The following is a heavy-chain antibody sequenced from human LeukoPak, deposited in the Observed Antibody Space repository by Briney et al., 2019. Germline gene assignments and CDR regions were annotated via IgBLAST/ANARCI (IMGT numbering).Heavy chain of an antibody. D-gene: IGHD3-22*01. CDR3: ARVGRSGYYPGPNWFDP. CDR2: IIPIFGTA. Sequence: ASVKVSCKASGGTFISYAISWVRQAPGQGLEWMGGIIPIFGTANYAQKFQGRVTITADESTSSAYMELSGLRSEDTAVYYCARVGRSGYYPGPNWFDPWGQGTLVTVSS. V-gene: IGHV1-69*13. J-gene: IGHJ5*02. CDR1: GGTFISYA.